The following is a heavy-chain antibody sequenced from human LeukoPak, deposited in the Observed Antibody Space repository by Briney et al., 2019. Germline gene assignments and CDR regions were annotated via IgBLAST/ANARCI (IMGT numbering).Heavy chain of an antibody. CDR3: ARDVWNYDSSGLFDY. V-gene: IGHV3-48*01. D-gene: IGHD3-22*01. J-gene: IGHJ4*02. CDR2: ISSSSSTI. CDR1: GFTFSSYS. Sequence: GGSLRLSCAASGFTFSSYSMNWFRQAPGKGLEWVSYISSSSSTIYYADSVKGRFTISRDNAKNSLYLQMNSLRAEDTAVYYCARDVWNYDSSGLFDYWGQGTLVTVSS.